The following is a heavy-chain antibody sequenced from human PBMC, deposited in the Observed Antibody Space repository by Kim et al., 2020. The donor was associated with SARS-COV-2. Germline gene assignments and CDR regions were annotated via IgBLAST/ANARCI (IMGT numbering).Heavy chain of an antibody. CDR3: ASHSRIVVVPAASLA. J-gene: IGHJ4*02. Sequence: PPLQSRLTISVDTSKNQFSLKLSSVTAADTAVYYCASHSRIVVVPAASLAWGQGTLVTVSS. V-gene: IGHV4-39*01. D-gene: IGHD2-2*01.